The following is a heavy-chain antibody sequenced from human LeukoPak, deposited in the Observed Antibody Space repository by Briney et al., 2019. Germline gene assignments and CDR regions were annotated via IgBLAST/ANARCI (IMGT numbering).Heavy chain of an antibody. CDR2: IYYSAST. Sequence: SESLSLTCTVSGGSISSYYWNCTRQPPGKGVECTGYIYYSASTNYTPSLQRRVTIPVDTSKNQFSLQLSSATAADTAVYYCARGGWYPESFQHGGQGALVTVSS. CDR3: ARGGWYPESFQH. D-gene: IGHD6-19*01. J-gene: IGHJ1*01. V-gene: IGHV4-59*01. CDR1: GGSISSYY.